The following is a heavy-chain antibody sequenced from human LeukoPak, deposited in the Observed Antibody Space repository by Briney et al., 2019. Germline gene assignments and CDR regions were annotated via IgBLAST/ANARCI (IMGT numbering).Heavy chain of an antibody. V-gene: IGHV1-8*01. CDR3: ARGWISGAISEHYFEN. Sequence: ASVKVSCKASGYTFTSYDINWVRQATGQGLEWMGWMSPTTGHTGSAQKFQGRITMTRDTSISTAHMELSSLTSEDTAVYFCARGWISGAISEHYFENWGQGTLVTVYS. J-gene: IGHJ4*02. D-gene: IGHD4-23*01. CDR1: GYTFTSYD. CDR2: MSPTTGHT.